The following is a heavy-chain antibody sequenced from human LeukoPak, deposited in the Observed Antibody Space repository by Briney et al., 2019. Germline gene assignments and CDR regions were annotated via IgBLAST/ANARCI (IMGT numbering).Heavy chain of an antibody. CDR2: IYHSGST. J-gene: IGHJ4*02. CDR3: ARHLSRGSDIDY. CDR1: GYSISSGYY. D-gene: IGHD3-10*01. Sequence: KPSETLSLTCAVSGYSISSGYYWGWIRQPPGKGLEWIGSIYHSGSTYYNPSLKSRVTISVDTSKNQFSLKLSYVTAADTAVYYCARHLSRGSDIDYWGQGTLVTVSS. V-gene: IGHV4-38-2*01.